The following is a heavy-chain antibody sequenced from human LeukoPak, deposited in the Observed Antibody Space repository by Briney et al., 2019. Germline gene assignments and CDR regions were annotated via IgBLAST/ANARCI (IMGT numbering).Heavy chain of an antibody. CDR2: IGSTGSDR. CDR3: ATETIGRRYDY. J-gene: IGHJ4*02. V-gene: IGHV3-21*01. D-gene: IGHD1-14*01. Sequence: GGSLRLSCAASGFSFGSSGINWVRQAPGRGLEWVASIGSTGSDRYYADSVKGRFTISSDNAKNSLHLQINSLRVEDTAVYYCATETIGRRYDYWGQGTLLTVSS. CDR1: GFSFGSSG.